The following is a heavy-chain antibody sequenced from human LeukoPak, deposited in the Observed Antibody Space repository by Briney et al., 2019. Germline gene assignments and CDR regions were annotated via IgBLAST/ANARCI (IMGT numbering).Heavy chain of an antibody. V-gene: IGHV1-46*01. CDR3: ARGPRITLIRGGQWYYYMDV. CDR2: INPSGGST. CDR1: GYTFTGYY. J-gene: IGHJ6*03. Sequence: ASVKVSCKASGYTFTGYYMHWVRQAPGQGLEWMGLINPSGGSTNYAQKFQGRVTMTRDTSTSTVYMELSSLRSEDTAVYYCARGPRITLIRGGQWYYYMDVWGKGTTVTVSS. D-gene: IGHD3-10*01.